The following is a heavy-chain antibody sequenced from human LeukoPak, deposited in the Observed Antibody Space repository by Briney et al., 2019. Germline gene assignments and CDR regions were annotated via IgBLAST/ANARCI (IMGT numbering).Heavy chain of an antibody. CDR2: FDPEDGET. CDR3: ATARGTYSSSWYEDY. J-gene: IGHJ4*02. CDR1: GYTLTELS. Sequence: ASVKVSCKVSGYTLTELSMHWVRQAPGKGLEWMGGFDPEDGETIYAQKFQGRVTMTEDTSTDTAYMELSSLRSEDTAVYYCATARGTYSSSWYEDYWGQGTLVTVSS. D-gene: IGHD6-13*01. V-gene: IGHV1-24*01.